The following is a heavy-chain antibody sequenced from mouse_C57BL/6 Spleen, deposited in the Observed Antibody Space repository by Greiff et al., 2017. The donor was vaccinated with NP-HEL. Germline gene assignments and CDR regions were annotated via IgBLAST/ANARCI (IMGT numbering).Heavy chain of an antibody. CDR2: IHPNSGST. CDR3: AREGDDYDAFYAMDY. D-gene: IGHD2-4*01. J-gene: IGHJ4*01. V-gene: IGHV1-64*01. CDR1: GYTFTSYW. Sequence: VQLQQSGAELVKPGASVKLSCKASGYTFTSYWMHWVKQRPGQGLEWIGMIHPNSGSTNYNEKFKSKATLTVDKSSSTAYMQLSSLTSDDSAVYYCAREGDDYDAFYAMDYWGQGTSVTVSS.